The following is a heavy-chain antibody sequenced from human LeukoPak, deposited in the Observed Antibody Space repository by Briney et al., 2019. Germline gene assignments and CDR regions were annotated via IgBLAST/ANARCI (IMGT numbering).Heavy chain of an antibody. V-gene: IGHV4-61*01. CDR3: ARDTPGGYDFWWFDP. CDR1: GGSVSSNSNY. CDR2: NTYFGSA. D-gene: IGHD5-12*01. Sequence: SETLSLTCTVSGGSVSSNSNYWSWIRQPPGKGLEWIGYNTYFGSASYNPSLKSRVTISVDTSKNQFPLKLSSVTAADTAAYYCARDTPGGYDFWWFDPWGQGTLVTVSS. J-gene: IGHJ5*02.